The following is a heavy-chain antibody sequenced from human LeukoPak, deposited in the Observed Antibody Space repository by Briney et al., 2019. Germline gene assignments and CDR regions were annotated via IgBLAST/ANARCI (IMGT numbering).Heavy chain of an antibody. J-gene: IGHJ4*02. CDR2: IKQDGSEK. CDR3: ARVDSSGWYDFDY. Sequence: AGGSPRLSCAASGFTFSSYWMSWFRQAPGKGREGVANIKQDGSEKYYVDSVKGRFTISRDNAKNSLYLQMNSLRAEDTAVYYCARVDSSGWYDFDYWGQGTLVTVSS. CDR1: GFTFSSYW. D-gene: IGHD6-19*01. V-gene: IGHV3-7*01.